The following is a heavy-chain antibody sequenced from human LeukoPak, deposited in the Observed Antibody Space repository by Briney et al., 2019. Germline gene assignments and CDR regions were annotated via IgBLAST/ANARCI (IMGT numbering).Heavy chain of an antibody. D-gene: IGHD6-25*01. CDR2: ISSSSSTI. V-gene: IGHV3-48*01. Sequence: GGSLRLSCAASEFAFSTYNMNWVRQAPGKGLEWVSYISSSSSTIYYADSVKGRFTISRDNAKNSLYLQMNSLRAEDTAVYYCARDAADYYYYGMDVWGQGTTVTVSS. J-gene: IGHJ6*02. CDR3: ARDAADYYYYGMDV. CDR1: EFAFSTYN.